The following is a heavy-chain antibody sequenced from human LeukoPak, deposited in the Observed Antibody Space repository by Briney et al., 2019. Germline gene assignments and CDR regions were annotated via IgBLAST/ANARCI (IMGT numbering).Heavy chain of an antibody. Sequence: SETLSLTCSVSGDSVSRSDSYWDWIRHPPVKGLEWIGTIYYSGRTYYSPSLRSRVTMSVDPSNNQFSLTLRSVTAADTALYYCARRRYFDGSGYLEWGQGTLLSVSS. D-gene: IGHD3-22*01. V-gene: IGHV4-39*01. CDR1: GDSVSRSDSY. CDR2: IYYSGRT. J-gene: IGHJ1*01. CDR3: ARRRYFDGSGYLE.